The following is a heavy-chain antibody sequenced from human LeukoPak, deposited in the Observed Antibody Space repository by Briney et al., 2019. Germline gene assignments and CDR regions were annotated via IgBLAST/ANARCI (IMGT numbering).Heavy chain of an antibody. J-gene: IGHJ4*02. CDR3: ARGGGSYYIDY. CDR1: GGSFSGYY. Sequence: SETLSLTCAVYGGSFSGYYWSWVRQPPGKGLEWSGEINHGGSTNYNPSLKSRVTISVDTSKNQFFLKLSSVTAADTAVYYCARGGGSYYIDYWGQGTLVTVSS. D-gene: IGHD1-26*01. CDR2: INHGGST. V-gene: IGHV4-34*01.